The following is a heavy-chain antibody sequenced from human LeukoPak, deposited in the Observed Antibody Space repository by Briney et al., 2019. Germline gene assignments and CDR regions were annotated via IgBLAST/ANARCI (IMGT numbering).Heavy chain of an antibody. CDR3: ARVPYCGGDCPKYLQH. D-gene: IGHD2-21*02. J-gene: IGHJ1*01. V-gene: IGHV3-20*04. CDR2: INWNGGST. CDR1: GFTCDDYG. Sequence: GGSLRLSCAASGFTCDDYGMSWVRQAPGKGLEWVSGINWNGGSTGYADSVKGRFTISRDNAKNSLYLQMNSLRAEDTALYYCARVPYCGGDCPKYLQHWGQGTLVTVSS.